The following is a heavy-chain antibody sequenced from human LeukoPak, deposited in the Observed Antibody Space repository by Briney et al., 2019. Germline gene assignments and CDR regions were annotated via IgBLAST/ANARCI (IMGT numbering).Heavy chain of an antibody. J-gene: IGHJ4*02. CDR3: ARALDSSSSRYQAFEY. V-gene: IGHV3-7*01. D-gene: IGHD2-2*01. CDR2: TKQDESEK. CDR1: GFTFSSYW. Sequence: GGSLRLSCAASGFTFSSYWMSWVRQAPGKGLGWVANTKQDESEKYYVDSVKGRFTISRDNAKNSLYLQMNNLRAEDTAVYYCARALDSSSSRYQAFEYWGQGTLVTVSS.